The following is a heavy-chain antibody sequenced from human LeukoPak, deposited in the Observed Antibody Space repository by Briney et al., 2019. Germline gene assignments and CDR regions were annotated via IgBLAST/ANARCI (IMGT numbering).Heavy chain of an antibody. D-gene: IGHD3-10*01. CDR3: ARQSGSGSGFDP. CDR2: ISTSGRSI. V-gene: IGHV3-11*04. J-gene: IGHJ5*02. CDR1: GGSINGYY. Sequence: LSLTCTVSGGSINGYYWSWIRQPPGKGLEWVSYISTSGRSIYYADSVKGRFTISRDNAKDSLYLQMNSLRAEDTAVYYCARQSGSGSGFDPWGQGTLVTVSS.